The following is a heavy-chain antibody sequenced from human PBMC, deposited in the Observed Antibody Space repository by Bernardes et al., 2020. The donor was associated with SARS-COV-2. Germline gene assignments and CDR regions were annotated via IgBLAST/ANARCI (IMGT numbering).Heavy chain of an antibody. CDR3: ARGFDY. CDR1: GLSFRGYY. CDR2: INHSGST. J-gene: IGHJ4*02. V-gene: IGHV4-34*01. Sequence: SESLSLTCAVYGLSFRGYYLSWIRQPPGKGLEWIGEINHSGSTNYNPSLKSRVTISVDTSKNQLSLKLTSVTAADTAVYYRARGFDYWGQGILVTVSS.